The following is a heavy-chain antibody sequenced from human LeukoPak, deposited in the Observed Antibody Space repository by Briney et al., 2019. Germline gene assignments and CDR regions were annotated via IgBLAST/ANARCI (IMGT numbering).Heavy chain of an antibody. V-gene: IGHV3-21*01. Sequence: PGGSLRLSCAASGFTFDDYGMSWVRQAPGKGLEWVSSISSSSSYIYYADSVKGRFTISRDNAKNSLYLQMNSLRAKDTAVYYCARDSAKVTFYYYYYMDVWGKGTTVTVSS. CDR3: ARDSAKVTFYYYYYMDV. CDR1: GFTFDDYG. J-gene: IGHJ6*03. D-gene: IGHD3-16*01. CDR2: ISSSSSYI.